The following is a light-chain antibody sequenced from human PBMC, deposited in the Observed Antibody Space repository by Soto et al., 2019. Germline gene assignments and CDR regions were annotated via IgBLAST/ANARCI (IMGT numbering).Light chain of an antibody. CDR3: SSYTTSTTRV. Sequence: QSALTQPASVSGSPGQSITISCAGTSSDVGVYDFVYWYQQHPGKAPKLLIYDVNNRPAGLSNRFSGSKSGNTASLTISGLQAEDEAEYYCSSYTTSTTRVFGGGTQLTVL. J-gene: IGLJ2*01. V-gene: IGLV2-14*03. CDR2: DVN. CDR1: SSDVGVYDF.